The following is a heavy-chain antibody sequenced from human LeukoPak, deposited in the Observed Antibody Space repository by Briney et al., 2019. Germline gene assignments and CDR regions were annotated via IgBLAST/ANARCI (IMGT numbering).Heavy chain of an antibody. CDR2: INSDGSST. D-gene: IGHD4-23*01. CDR1: GFSFSNYW. J-gene: IGHJ3*02. Sequence: GGSLRLSCAASGFSFSNYWMHWVRQTPGRGLVWVSRINSDGSSTYYADSVKGRFTISRDNAKNTLYLEMNSLRAEDTAMYYCARDKYGGNSNAFDIWGQGTMVTVSS. V-gene: IGHV3-74*01. CDR3: ARDKYGGNSNAFDI.